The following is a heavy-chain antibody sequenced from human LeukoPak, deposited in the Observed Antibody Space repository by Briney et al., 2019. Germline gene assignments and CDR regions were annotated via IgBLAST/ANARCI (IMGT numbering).Heavy chain of an antibody. D-gene: IGHD3-22*01. CDR2: IYCSGST. V-gene: IGHV4-59*08. CDR3: ARYSSGYSGFDY. J-gene: IGHJ4*02. Sequence: SETLSLTCTVSGGSISSYYWSWIRQPPGKGLEWIGYIYCSGSTNYNPSLKSRVTISVDTSKNQFSLKLSSVTAADTAVYYCARYSSGYSGFDYWGQGTLVTVSS. CDR1: GGSISSYY.